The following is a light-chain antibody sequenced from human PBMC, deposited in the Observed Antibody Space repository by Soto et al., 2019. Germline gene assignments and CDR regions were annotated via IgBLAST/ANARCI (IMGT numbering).Light chain of an antibody. Sequence: DIQMTQSPSTLSASVGDRVTITCRASQSIRSWLAWYQQIPGKAPKLLIYSASSLESGVPSRFSGSGSGTEFTLTISGLQPDDFATYFCQQYNSFPLTFGGGTKV. V-gene: IGKV1-5*01. CDR2: SAS. CDR1: QSIRSW. J-gene: IGKJ4*01. CDR3: QQYNSFPLT.